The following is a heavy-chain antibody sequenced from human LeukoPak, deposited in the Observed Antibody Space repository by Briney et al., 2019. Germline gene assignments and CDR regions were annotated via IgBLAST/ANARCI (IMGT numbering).Heavy chain of an antibody. D-gene: IGHD6-13*01. CDR2: INSDGSST. Sequence: PGGSLRLSCAASGFTFSSYWMHWVRQAPGKGLVWVSRINSDGSSTSYADSVKGRFTISRDNAKNTLYLQMNSLRAEDTAVYYCARDRLVLAAAGNPDYWGQGTLVTVSS. CDR3: ARDRLVLAAAGNPDY. J-gene: IGHJ4*02. CDR1: GFTFSSYW. V-gene: IGHV3-74*01.